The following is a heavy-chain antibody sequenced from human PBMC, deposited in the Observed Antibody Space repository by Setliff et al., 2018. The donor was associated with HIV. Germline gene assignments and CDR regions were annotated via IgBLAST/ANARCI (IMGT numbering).Heavy chain of an antibody. Sequence: GGSLRLSCAASGFTFSSYAMHWVRQAPGKWLEWVAGISYDGINKYYADSVKGRFTISRDNSKNTLYLQMNSLRAEDTAVYYCARERLRFLEWLPLDYWGQGTLVTVSS. CDR3: ARERLRFLEWLPLDY. D-gene: IGHD3-3*01. V-gene: IGHV3-30*04. CDR1: GFTFSSYA. J-gene: IGHJ4*02. CDR2: ISYDGINK.